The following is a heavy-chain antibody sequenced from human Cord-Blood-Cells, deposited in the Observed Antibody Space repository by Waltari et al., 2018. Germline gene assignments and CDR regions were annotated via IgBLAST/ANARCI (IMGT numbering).Heavy chain of an antibody. CDR3: ARESSGYYGSGSFPFDY. Sequence: QVQLVQSGAEVKKPGSSVKVSCKASGGTFSSYAISWVRQAPGQGLEWMGGIIPIFGTANSAQKFQGRVTITADKSTSTAYMELSSLRSEDTAVYYCARESSGYYGSGSFPFDYWGQGTLVTVSS. CDR2: IIPIFGTA. J-gene: IGHJ4*02. V-gene: IGHV1-69*06. D-gene: IGHD3-10*01. CDR1: GGTFSSYA.